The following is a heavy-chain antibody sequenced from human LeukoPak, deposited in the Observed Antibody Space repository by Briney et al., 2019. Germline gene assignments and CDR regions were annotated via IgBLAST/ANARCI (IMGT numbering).Heavy chain of an antibody. V-gene: IGHV3-48*03. D-gene: IGHD2-15*01. CDR2: ISSSGSTI. CDR1: GFTFGSYE. Sequence: GGSLRLSCAASGFTFGSYEMNWVRQAPGKGLEWVSYISSSGSTIYYADSVKGRFTISRDNAKNSLYLQTNSLRAEDTAVYYCASNLLGSPDYYYYGMDVWGQGTTVTVSS. J-gene: IGHJ6*02. CDR3: ASNLLGSPDYYYYGMDV.